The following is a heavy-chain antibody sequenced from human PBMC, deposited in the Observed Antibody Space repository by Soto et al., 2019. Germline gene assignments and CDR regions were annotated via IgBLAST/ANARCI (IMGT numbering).Heavy chain of an antibody. V-gene: IGHV3-23*01. Sequence: GGSLRLSCAASGFTFSSYAMSWVRQAPGKGLEWVSAISGSGGSTYYADSVKGRFTISRDNSKNTLYLQMNSLRAEDTAVYYCAKDLQKWLLGHESYYYYMDVWGKGTTVTVYS. CDR3: AKDLQKWLLGHESYYYYMDV. J-gene: IGHJ6*03. D-gene: IGHD3-22*01. CDR2: ISGSGGST. CDR1: GFTFSSYA.